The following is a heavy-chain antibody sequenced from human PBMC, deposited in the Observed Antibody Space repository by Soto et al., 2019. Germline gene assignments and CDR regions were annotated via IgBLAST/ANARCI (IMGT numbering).Heavy chain of an antibody. D-gene: IGHD3-3*01. J-gene: IGHJ5*02. CDR1: GGTFSSYA. V-gene: IGHV1-69*06. Sequence: SVKVSCRASGGTFSSYAISWVRQAPGQGLEWMGGIIPIFGTANYAQKFQGRVTITADKSTSTAYMELSSLRSEDTAVYYCAEGYYDFWSGYYRNWFDPWGQGTLVTVSS. CDR2: IIPIFGTA. CDR3: AEGYYDFWSGYYRNWFDP.